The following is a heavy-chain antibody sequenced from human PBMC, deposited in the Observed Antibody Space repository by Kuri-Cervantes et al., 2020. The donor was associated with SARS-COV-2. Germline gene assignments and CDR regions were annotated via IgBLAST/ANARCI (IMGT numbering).Heavy chain of an antibody. Sequence: GGSLRLSCVAPGLNFSTTDMHWVRQAPGKGLEWVTFISSDGKNKKCMASGKGRFTISRDNSQNTLHLQMRSLRDEDTAIYYCAKDRAGVHDFWGQGTLVTVSS. J-gene: IGHJ4*02. CDR2: ISSDGKNK. CDR1: GLNFSTTD. CDR3: AKDRAGVHDF. V-gene: IGHV3-30*18. D-gene: IGHD2-21*01.